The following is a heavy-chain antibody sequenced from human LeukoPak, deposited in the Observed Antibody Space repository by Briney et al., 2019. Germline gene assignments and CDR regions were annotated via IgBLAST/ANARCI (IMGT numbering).Heavy chain of an antibody. J-gene: IGHJ5*02. CDR3: ARDYQLQWELDP. V-gene: IGHV1-2*02. CDR1: GYTFTGYY. Sequence: ASVKVSCKASGYTFTGYYMHWVRQAPGQGLEWMGWINPNSGGTNYAQKFQGRVTMTRDTSISTAYMELSRLRSDDTAVYYCARDYQLQWELDPWGQGTLVTVSS. CDR2: INPNSGGT. D-gene: IGHD1-26*01.